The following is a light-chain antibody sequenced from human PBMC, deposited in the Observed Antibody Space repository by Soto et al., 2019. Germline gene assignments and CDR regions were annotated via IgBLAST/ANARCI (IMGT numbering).Light chain of an antibody. J-gene: IGKJ5*01. CDR1: QSISSN. CDR2: GAS. CDR3: QQYGNSPIT. V-gene: IGKV3-20*01. Sequence: EMVMTQSPATLSVSPGERATLSCRASQSISSNLAWYQQKPGQAPRLLIYGASNRATGIPDRFSGSGSGTDFTLTISRLEPEDFAVYYCQQYGNSPITFGQGTRLEI.